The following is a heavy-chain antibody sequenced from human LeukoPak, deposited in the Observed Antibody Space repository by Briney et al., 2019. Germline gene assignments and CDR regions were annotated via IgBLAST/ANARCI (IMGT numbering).Heavy chain of an antibody. D-gene: IGHD2-2*01. V-gene: IGHV4-59*12. J-gene: IGHJ2*01. Sequence: SETLSLTCTVSGASFSKYYWSWIRQSPGKGLEWIGYIYDSGSTNYNPSLKSRVTISVDTSKNQFSLKLSSVTAADTAVYYCARSRPIVVVPAATRYFDLWGRGTLVTVSS. CDR1: GASFSKYY. CDR3: ARSRPIVVVPAATRYFDL. CDR2: IYDSGST.